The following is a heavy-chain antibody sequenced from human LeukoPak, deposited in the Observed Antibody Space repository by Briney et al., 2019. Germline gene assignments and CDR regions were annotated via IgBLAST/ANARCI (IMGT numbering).Heavy chain of an antibody. CDR3: ARDYSAAGDY. CDR1: GFTFSSYE. V-gene: IGHV3-48*03. J-gene: IGHJ4*02. CDR2: ISSSGDTI. Sequence: PGGSLRLSCAASGFTFSSYEMNWVRQAPGKGLEWASYISSSGDTIYSADSVKGRFTISRDNAKNLLYLQMNSLRAEDTAVYYCARDYSAAGDYWGQGTLVTVSS. D-gene: IGHD6-13*01.